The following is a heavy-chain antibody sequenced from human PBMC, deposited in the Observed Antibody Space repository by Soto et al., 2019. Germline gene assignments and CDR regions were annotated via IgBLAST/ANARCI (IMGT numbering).Heavy chain of an antibody. D-gene: IGHD3-3*01. CDR2: IIPIFGTA. J-gene: IGHJ6*02. CDR3: ARDTQIFGVAYRRGYYYYYGMDV. CDR1: GGTFSSYT. Sequence: SVKVSCKASGGTFSSYTISWVRQAPGQGLEWMGGIIPIFGTANYAQKFQGRVTITADESTSTAYMELSSLRSEDTAVYYCARDTQIFGVAYRRGYYYYYGMDVWGQGTTVTVSS. V-gene: IGHV1-69*13.